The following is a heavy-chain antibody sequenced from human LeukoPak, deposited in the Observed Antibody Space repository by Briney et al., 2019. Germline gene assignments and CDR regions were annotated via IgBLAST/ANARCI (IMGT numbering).Heavy chain of an antibody. CDR3: ATRRSYVPGRDY. J-gene: IGHJ4*02. CDR1: GYTLTELS. V-gene: IGHV1-24*01. CDR2: FYPEDGET. Sequence: ASVTVSCKVSGYTLTELSMHWVRQAPGKGLEWMGGFYPEDGETIYAQKFQGRVTMTEDTSTDTAYMELSSLRSEDTAVYYCATRRSYVPGRDYWGQGTLVTVSS. D-gene: IGHD1-26*01.